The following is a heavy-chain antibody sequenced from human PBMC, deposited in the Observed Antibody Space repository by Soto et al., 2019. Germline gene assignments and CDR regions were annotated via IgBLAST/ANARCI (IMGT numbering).Heavy chain of an antibody. CDR3: SGVSSNYYDSSGYYFALGHFDY. CDR1: GFTFSSYG. Sequence: GGSLRLSCAASGFTFSSYGMHWVRQAPGKGLEWVAVIWYDGSNKYYADSVKGRFTISRDNSKNTLYLQMNSLRAEDTAVYYCSGVSSNYYDSSGYYFALGHFDYWGQGTLVTVSS. V-gene: IGHV3-33*08. CDR2: IWYDGSNK. D-gene: IGHD3-22*01. J-gene: IGHJ4*02.